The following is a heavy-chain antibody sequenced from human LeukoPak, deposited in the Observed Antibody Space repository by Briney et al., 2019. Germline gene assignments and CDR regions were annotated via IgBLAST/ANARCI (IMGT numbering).Heavy chain of an antibody. V-gene: IGHV3-30*02. CDR1: GFTFSSYG. CDR2: IRYDGSNK. D-gene: IGHD2-2*01. CDR3: AKLPIGYCSSTSCQKWFDP. Sequence: GGSLRLSCAASGFTFSSYGMHWVRQAPGKGLEWVAFIRYDGSNKYYADSVKGRFTISRDNSKNTLYLQMNSLRAEDTAVYYCAKLPIGYCSSTSCQKWFDPWGQGTLVTVSS. J-gene: IGHJ5*02.